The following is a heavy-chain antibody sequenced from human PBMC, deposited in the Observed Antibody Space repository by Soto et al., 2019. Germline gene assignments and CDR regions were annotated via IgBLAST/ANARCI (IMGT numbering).Heavy chain of an antibody. J-gene: IGHJ3*02. D-gene: IGHD3-9*01. CDR1: GYTFTSYD. V-gene: IGHV1-8*01. CDR2: MNPNSGNT. Sequence: ASVKVSCKASGYTFTSYDINWVRQATGQGLEWMGWMNPNSGNTGYAQKLQGRVTMNRNTSISTAYMELSSLRSEDTAVYYCANYDFLPGTHDAFDIWGQGTMVTVS. CDR3: ANYDFLPGTHDAFDI.